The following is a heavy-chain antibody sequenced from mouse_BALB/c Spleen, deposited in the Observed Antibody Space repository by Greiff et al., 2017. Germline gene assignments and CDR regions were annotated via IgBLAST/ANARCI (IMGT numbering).Heavy chain of an antibody. D-gene: IGHD2-3*01. V-gene: IGHV2-9*02. Sequence: VKLQESGPGLVAPSQSLSITCTVSGFSLTSYGVHWVRQPPGKGLEWLGVIWAGGSTNYNSALMSRLSISKDNSKSQVFLKMNSLQTDDTAMYYCARDPGYYDWFAYWGQGTLVTVSA. J-gene: IGHJ3*01. CDR3: ARDPGYYDWFAY. CDR2: IWAGGST. CDR1: GFSLTSYG.